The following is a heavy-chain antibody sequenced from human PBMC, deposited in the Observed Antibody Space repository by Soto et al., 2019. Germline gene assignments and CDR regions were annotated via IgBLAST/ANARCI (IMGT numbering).Heavy chain of an antibody. J-gene: IGHJ1*01. Sequence: PGGSLRLSCAASGFTFSSYAMSWVRQAPGKGLEWVSAISGSGGSTYYADSVKGRFTISRDNSKNTLYLQMNSLRAEDTAVYYCAKEGWELWKDGGYFQHWGQGTLVTVSS. D-gene: IGHD1-26*01. CDR3: AKEGWELWKDGGYFQH. V-gene: IGHV3-23*01. CDR1: GFTFSSYA. CDR2: ISGSGGST.